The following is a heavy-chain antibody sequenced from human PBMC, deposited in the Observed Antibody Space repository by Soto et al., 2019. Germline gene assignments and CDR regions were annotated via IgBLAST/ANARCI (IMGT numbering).Heavy chain of an antibody. CDR3: ASQLSVAGNYFFYYAMDV. CDR2: ISYDGSNK. J-gene: IGHJ6*02. D-gene: IGHD6-13*01. V-gene: IGHV3-30-3*01. CDR1: GFTFSSYA. Sequence: GGSLRLSCAASGFTFSSYAMHWVRQAPGKGLEWVAVISYDGSNKYYADSVEGRFTISRDNSKNTVYLQMNSLRAEDTAGYYCASQLSVAGNYFFYYAMDVWGEGTTVTVSS.